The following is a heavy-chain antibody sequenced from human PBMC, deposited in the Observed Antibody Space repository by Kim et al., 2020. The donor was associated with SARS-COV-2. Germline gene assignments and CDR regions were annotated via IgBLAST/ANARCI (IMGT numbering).Heavy chain of an antibody. CDR3: ARLDYGDYDEAFDL. D-gene: IGHD4-17*01. J-gene: IGHJ3*01. V-gene: IGHV4-59*08. Sequence: SETLSLTCAVSGASISGSWSWIRQPPGKSLEFIAYVHHTGSATYNPSLKSRVTISVDTSRNYISLKLTSLTATDTAIYYCARLDYGDYDEAFDLWGPGILVTVSS. CDR1: GASISGS. CDR2: VHHTGSA.